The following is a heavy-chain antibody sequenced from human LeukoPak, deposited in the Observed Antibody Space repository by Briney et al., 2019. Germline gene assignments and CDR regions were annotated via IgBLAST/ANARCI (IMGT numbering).Heavy chain of an antibody. Sequence: KPSETLSLTCTVSGGSISSYYWSWIRQPPGKGLEWIGYIYYSGSTNYNPSLKSRVTISVDTSKNQFSLKLSSVTAADTAVYYCARHGGALAAHYFDYWGQGTLVTVSS. CDR2: IYYSGST. V-gene: IGHV4-59*08. D-gene: IGHD6-19*01. CDR1: GGSISSYY. J-gene: IGHJ4*02. CDR3: ARHGGALAAHYFDY.